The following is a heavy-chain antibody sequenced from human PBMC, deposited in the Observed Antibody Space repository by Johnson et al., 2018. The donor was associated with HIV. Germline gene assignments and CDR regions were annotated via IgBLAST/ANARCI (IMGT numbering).Heavy chain of an antibody. CDR1: GFTFSSYG. Sequence: QMQLVESGGGVVQPGGSLRLSCAASGFTFSSYGMAWVRQAPGKGLEWVTVISFAGVKKYYADSVKGRFTISRDNSKNTLYLQMNSLRAEDTAVYYCARDSERGFDIWGQGTMVTVSS. CDR2: ISFAGVKK. D-gene: IGHD1-26*01. CDR3: ARDSERGFDI. J-gene: IGHJ3*02. V-gene: IGHV3-33*08.